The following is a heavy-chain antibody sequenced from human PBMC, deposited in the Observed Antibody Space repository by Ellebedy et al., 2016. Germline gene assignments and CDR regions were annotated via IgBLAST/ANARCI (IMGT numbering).Heavy chain of an antibody. Sequence: SVKVSXXASGGTFSSYAISWVRQAPGQGLEWMGGIIPIFGTANYAQKFQGRVTITADESTSTAYMELSSLRSEDTAVYYCARRGYCSSTSCYVTYGMDVWGQGTTGTVSS. CDR3: ARRGYCSSTSCYVTYGMDV. CDR1: GGTFSSYA. J-gene: IGHJ6*02. D-gene: IGHD2-2*01. CDR2: IIPIFGTA. V-gene: IGHV1-69*13.